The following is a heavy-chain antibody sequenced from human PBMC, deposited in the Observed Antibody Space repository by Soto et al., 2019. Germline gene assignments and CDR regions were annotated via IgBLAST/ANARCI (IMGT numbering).Heavy chain of an antibody. V-gene: IGHV4-39*01. CDR3: ARHKRVGGSLDY. CDR2: LSYSGDT. D-gene: IGHD1-26*01. CDR1: SGSITNSGYY. Sequence: SETLSLTCTVSSGSITNSGYYWGWIRQPPGKGLEWIQSLSYSGDTYYNPSLKSRVTVSLDTSKNQFSLKLSSVTAADTAVYYCARHKRVGGSLDYWGQGTLVTVSS. J-gene: IGHJ4*02.